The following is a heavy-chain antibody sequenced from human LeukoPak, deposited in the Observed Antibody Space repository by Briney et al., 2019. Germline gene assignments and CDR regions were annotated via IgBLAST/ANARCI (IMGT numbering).Heavy chain of an antibody. D-gene: IGHD1-26*01. J-gene: IGHJ4*02. Sequence: GGSLRLSCAASGFTVSSNYMSWVRQAPGKGLEWVSVIYSGGSTYYADSVKGRFTISRDNSKNTLYLQMNSLRAEDTAVYYCARGSEWEPFDYWGQGTLVTVSS. CDR2: IYSGGST. V-gene: IGHV3-53*01. CDR3: ARGSEWEPFDY. CDR1: GFTVSSNY.